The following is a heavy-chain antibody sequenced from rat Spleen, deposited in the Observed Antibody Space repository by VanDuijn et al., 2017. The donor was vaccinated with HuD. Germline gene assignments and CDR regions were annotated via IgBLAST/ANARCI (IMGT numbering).Heavy chain of an antibody. D-gene: IGHD3-1*01. Sequence: EVQLVESGGGLVQPGRSLKLSCAASGFTFSNYGMAWVRQAPTKGLEWVASITNSGGSTYCRDSVKGRFTISRDNAKSTLDLQMDSLRSEDTATYYCARSRSLRGYYFDYWGQGVMVTVSS. CDR3: ARSRSLRGYYFDY. CDR2: ITNSGGST. J-gene: IGHJ2*01. V-gene: IGHV5S23*01. CDR1: GFTFSNYG.